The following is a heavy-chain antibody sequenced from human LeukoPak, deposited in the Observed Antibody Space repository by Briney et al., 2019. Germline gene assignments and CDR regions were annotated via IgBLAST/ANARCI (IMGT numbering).Heavy chain of an antibody. CDR2: LRYDGSNK. Sequence: GGSLRLSCAASGFTFSSYAMHWVRQAPGKGLEWVAFLRYDGSNKFYTDSVKGRFTISRDNSKNTLYLQMNSLRVEDAAVYYCAKDSIYGGWGNAFDIWGQGTMVTVSS. J-gene: IGHJ3*02. V-gene: IGHV3-30*02. D-gene: IGHD3-16*01. CDR1: GFTFSSYA. CDR3: AKDSIYGGWGNAFDI.